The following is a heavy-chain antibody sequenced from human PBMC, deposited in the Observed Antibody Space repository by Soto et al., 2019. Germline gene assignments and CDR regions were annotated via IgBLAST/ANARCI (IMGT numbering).Heavy chain of an antibody. V-gene: IGHV3-21*01. CDR1: GFTFSDYS. Sequence: EVQLVESGGGLVKPGGSLRLSCAASGFTFSDYSMNWVRQAPGKGLVWVSSIGSSSRSSYYADSVEGRFTISRDNARNSLFLQMNSLRVEDTGVYYCARGPRKDYGDYVLYYYYGMDVWGQGTTVTVSS. CDR2: IGSSSRSS. J-gene: IGHJ6*02. D-gene: IGHD4-17*01. CDR3: ARGPRKDYGDYVLYYYYGMDV.